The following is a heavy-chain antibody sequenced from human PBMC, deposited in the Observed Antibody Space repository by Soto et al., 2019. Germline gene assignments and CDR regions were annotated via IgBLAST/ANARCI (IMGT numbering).Heavy chain of an antibody. J-gene: IGHJ6*02. CDR3: ARPWRVVPAARRVYYYYYGLDV. CDR2: VIPIFGIA. Sequence: SVKVSCKASGGTFSSYAISWVRQAPGQGREWMGGVIPIFGIANYAQRFQGRVTITADKSTSTAYMEPSRPRSEHPAVYYCARPWRVVPAARRVYYYYYGLDVWGQGTPVPLSS. CDR1: GGTFSSYA. V-gene: IGHV1-69*10. D-gene: IGHD2-2*01.